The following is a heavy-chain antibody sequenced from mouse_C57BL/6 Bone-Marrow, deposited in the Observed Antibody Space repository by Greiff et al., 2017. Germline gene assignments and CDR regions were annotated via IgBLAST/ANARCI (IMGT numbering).Heavy chain of an antibody. CDR2: IYPRSGNT. V-gene: IGHV1-81*01. Sequence: QVHVKQSGAELARPGASVKLSCKASGYTFTSYGISWVKQRTGQGLEWIGEIYPRSGNTYYNEKFKGKATLTAAKSSSTAYMELRSLTSEDSAVYCGARGLANWDVDYAMGYWGQGTSATVSS. D-gene: IGHD4-1*01. J-gene: IGHJ4*01. CDR1: GYTFTSYG. CDR3: ARGLANWDVDYAMGY.